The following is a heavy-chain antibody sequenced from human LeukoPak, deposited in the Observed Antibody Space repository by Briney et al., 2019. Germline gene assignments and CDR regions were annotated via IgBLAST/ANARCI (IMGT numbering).Heavy chain of an antibody. CDR1: GFIFRSKA. CDR2: ISGSGGRT. Sequence: GGSLSLSCAPSGFIFRSKAMRCVRRSPGKAVVGLSGISGSGGRTYYADSVKGRFTISRDKSKNTLYLQMNSLRAEDTAVYYCASIPGIAAAGTLDYWGQGTLVTVSS. CDR3: ASIPGIAAAGTLDY. D-gene: IGHD6-13*01. V-gene: IGHV3-23*01. J-gene: IGHJ4*02.